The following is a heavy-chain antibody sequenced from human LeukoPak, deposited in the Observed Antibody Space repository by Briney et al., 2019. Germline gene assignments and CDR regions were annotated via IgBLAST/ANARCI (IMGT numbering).Heavy chain of an antibody. J-gene: IGHJ3*02. CDR1: GGSISSGGYY. CDR3: ASPRAVTTGLDAFDI. Sequence: SETLSLTCTVSGGSISSGGYYWSWIRQHPGKGLEWIGYIYYSGSTYYNPSLKSRVTISVDTSKNQFSLKLSSVTAADTAVYYCASPRAVTTGLDAFDIWGQGTMVTVSS. V-gene: IGHV4-31*03. CDR2: IYYSGST. D-gene: IGHD4-17*01.